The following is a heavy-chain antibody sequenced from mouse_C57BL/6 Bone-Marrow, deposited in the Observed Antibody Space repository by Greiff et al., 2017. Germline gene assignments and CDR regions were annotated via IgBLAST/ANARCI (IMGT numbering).Heavy chain of an antibody. CDR1: GYTFTSYW. J-gene: IGHJ4*01. D-gene: IGHD2-5*01. CDR2: INPSSGYT. CDR3: ALYCSNPYAMDY. Sequence: VKLMESGAELARPGASVKLSCKASGYTFTSYWMHWVKQRPGQGLEWIGYINPSSGYTKYNQKFKDKATLTADKSSSTAYMQLSSLTYEDSAVYYCALYCSNPYAMDYWGQGTSVTVSS. V-gene: IGHV1-7*01.